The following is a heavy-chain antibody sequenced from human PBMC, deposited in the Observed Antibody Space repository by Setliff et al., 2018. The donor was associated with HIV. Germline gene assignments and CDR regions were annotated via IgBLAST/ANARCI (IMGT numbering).Heavy chain of an antibody. Sequence: PSETLSLTCTVSGGSISSSSYYWGWVRQPPGKGLEWIGSIFYSGSTYYNPSLKSRVTISVDASKNQFSLRLSSVTAADTAVYYCRTGDTSVEWYFDLWGRGTLVTVSS. J-gene: IGHJ2*01. CDR1: GGSISSSSYY. CDR2: IFYSGST. V-gene: IGHV4-39*01. CDR3: RTGDTSVEWYFDL. D-gene: IGHD7-27*01.